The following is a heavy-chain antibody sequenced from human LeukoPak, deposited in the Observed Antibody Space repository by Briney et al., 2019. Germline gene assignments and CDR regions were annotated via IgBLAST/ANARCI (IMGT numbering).Heavy chain of an antibody. CDR3: ARGVAGSGSTPKY. V-gene: IGHV4-59*01. CDR2: VYYNGNT. J-gene: IGHJ4*02. Sequence: ASETLSLTCTVSGGSISSYYWIWIRQPPGKGLEWIGFVYYNGNTNYNPSLKSRVTISEDSSKSQSSLKLTSVTAADTAVYYCARGVAGSGSTPKYWGQGTLVTVSS. D-gene: IGHD1-26*01. CDR1: GGSISSYY.